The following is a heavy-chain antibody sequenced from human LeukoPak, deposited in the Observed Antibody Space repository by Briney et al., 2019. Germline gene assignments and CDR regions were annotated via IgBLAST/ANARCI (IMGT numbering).Heavy chain of an antibody. CDR1: GFTFSSYA. CDR3: AKLGGYCSSTSCYASFFDY. Sequence: PGGSLRLSCAASGFTFSSYAMSWVRQAPGKGLEWVSAISGSGGSTYYADSVKGRFTISRDNSKNTLYLQMNSLRAEDTAVYYCAKLGGYCSSTSCYASFFDYWGQGTLVTVSS. V-gene: IGHV3-23*01. CDR2: ISGSGGST. D-gene: IGHD2-2*01. J-gene: IGHJ4*02.